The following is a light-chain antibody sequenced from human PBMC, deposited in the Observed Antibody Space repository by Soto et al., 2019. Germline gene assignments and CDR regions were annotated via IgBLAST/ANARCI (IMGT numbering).Light chain of an antibody. J-gene: IGKJ1*01. Sequence: DIQMTQSPSTLSASLGDRGTITCRASQSISSWLAWYQQKPGKAPKLLIYDASRLESGVPIRFSGSGSGTEFTLTTSSLQPDDFATYYCQQYNSYATFGQGTKVDIK. CDR1: QSISSW. V-gene: IGKV1-5*01. CDR2: DAS. CDR3: QQYNSYAT.